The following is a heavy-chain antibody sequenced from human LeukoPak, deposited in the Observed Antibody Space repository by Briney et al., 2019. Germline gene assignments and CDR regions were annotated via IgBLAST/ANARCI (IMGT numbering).Heavy chain of an antibody. V-gene: IGHV1-2*02. D-gene: IGHD2-2*01. J-gene: IGHJ4*02. CDR1: GYTFTGYY. CDR3: AVDIVVVPAATNPDY. CDR2: INPNSGGT. Sequence: ASVKVSCKASGYTFTGYYMHWVRQAPGQGLEWMGWINPNSGGTNYAQKFQGRVTMTRDTSISTAYMELSRLRSDDTAVYCCAVDIVVVPAATNPDYWGQGTLVTVSS.